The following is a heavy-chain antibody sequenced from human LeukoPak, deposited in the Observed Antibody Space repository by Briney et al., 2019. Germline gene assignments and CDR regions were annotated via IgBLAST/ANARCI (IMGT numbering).Heavy chain of an antibody. CDR1: GFTFSSYW. J-gene: IGHJ4*02. Sequence: PGGSLRLSCAASGFTFSSYWMHWVRQAPGTGLEWVSSISGSGDNTYYADSVKGRFTISRDNSKNMLYLQMNSLRGEDTALYYCAKDFYSGSYYYFDYWGQGTLVTVSS. CDR3: AKDFYSGSYYYFDY. CDR2: ISGSGDNT. V-gene: IGHV3-23*01. D-gene: IGHD1-26*01.